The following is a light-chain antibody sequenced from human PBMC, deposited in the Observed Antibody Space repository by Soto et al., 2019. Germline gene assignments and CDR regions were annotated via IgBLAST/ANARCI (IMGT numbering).Light chain of an antibody. J-gene: IGLJ2*01. V-gene: IGLV2-23*02. CDR1: SSDVGTYNL. Sequence: QSALTQPASVSGSPGQSITISCTGTSSDVGTYNLVSWFQQHPGKAPKLIIYEVTKRPSGVSNRFSGSKSGNTASLTISGLQAEDEADYYCCSYAGSRTFLLFGGGTKVTVL. CDR2: EVT. CDR3: CSYAGSRTFLL.